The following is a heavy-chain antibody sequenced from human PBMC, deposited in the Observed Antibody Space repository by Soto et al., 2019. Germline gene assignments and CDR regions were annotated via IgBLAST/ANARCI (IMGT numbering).Heavy chain of an antibody. CDR1: GGSISSSSYY. J-gene: IGHJ4*02. V-gene: IGHV4-39*01. CDR2: IYYSGST. D-gene: IGHD3-10*01. Sequence: SETLSLTCTVSGGSISSSSYYWGWIRQPPGKGLEWTGSIYYSGSTYYNPSLKSRVTISVDTSKNQFSLKLSSVTAADTAVYYCARGPLSDGSGSNNYYFDYWGQGTLVTVSS. CDR3: ARGPLSDGSGSNNYYFDY.